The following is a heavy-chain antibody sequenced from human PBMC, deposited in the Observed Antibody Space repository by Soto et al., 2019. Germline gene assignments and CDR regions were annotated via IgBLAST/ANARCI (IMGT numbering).Heavy chain of an antibody. V-gene: IGHV4-30-4*01. CDR3: ARLSSRMINAFDI. J-gene: IGHJ3*02. D-gene: IGHD3-16*01. Sequence: PSETLSLTCTVSGGSISSGDYYWSWIRQPPGKGLEWIGYIYYSGSTYYNPSLKSRVTISVDTSKNQFSLKLGSVTAADTAVYYCARLSSRMINAFDIWGQGTMVTVSS. CDR2: IYYSGST. CDR1: GGSISSGDYY.